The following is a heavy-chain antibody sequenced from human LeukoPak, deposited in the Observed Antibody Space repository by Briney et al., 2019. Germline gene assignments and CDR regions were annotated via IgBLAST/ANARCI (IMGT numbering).Heavy chain of an antibody. V-gene: IGHV1-8*01. J-gene: IGHJ4*02. Sequence: ASVKVSCKASGYTFTSYDINWVRQATGQGLEWMGWMNPNSGNTGYAQKFQGRVTMTRNTSISTAYMELSSLRSEDTAVYYCARGLDFPQYYFDYWDQGTLVTVSS. CDR3: ARGLDFPQYYFDY. CDR2: MNPNSGNT. D-gene: IGHD2/OR15-2a*01. CDR1: GYTFTSYD.